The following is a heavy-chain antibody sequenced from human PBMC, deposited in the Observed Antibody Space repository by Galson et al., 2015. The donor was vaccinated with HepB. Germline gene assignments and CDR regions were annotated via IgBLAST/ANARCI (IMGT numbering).Heavy chain of an antibody. Sequence: PALVKPTQTLTLTCTFSGFSLRTSGMRVSWVRQPPGKALEWLARIDWDNFKIYSTSLKTRLTISKDTSKNQVVLTMTDMDPVDTATYYCARTPDYGDHTSLDYWGQGTLVTVSS. D-gene: IGHD4-17*01. J-gene: IGHJ4*02. CDR3: ARTPDYGDHTSLDY. CDR2: IDWDNFK. V-gene: IGHV2-70*04. CDR1: GFSLRTSGMR.